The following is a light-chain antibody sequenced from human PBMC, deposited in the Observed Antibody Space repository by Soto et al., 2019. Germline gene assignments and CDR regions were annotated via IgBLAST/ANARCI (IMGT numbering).Light chain of an antibody. CDR1: KSISSW. J-gene: IGKJ1*01. CDR3: QQYNTYWT. CDR2: KAS. Sequence: DIQMTQSPSTLSASIGDRVTITCRASKSISSWLAWYQQKPGKAPKLLIYKASILESGVPSKFSGNESGTEFSLTISSLQPEDFATYYCQQYNTYWTFAQGTKVEIK. V-gene: IGKV1-5*03.